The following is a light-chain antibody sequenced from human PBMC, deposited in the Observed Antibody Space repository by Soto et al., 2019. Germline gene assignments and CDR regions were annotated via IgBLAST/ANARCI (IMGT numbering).Light chain of an antibody. CDR1: ENINQN. V-gene: IGKV3-20*01. J-gene: IGKJ2*01. Sequence: ETVMTQSPATLSVSPGEGATLSCRATENINQNLAWYQQKPGQAPRLLIYGAAYRATGIPDRFSGSGSGTDFTLTISRVEPGDFGVYYCQQYGSSPPYTFGLGTKLDIK. CDR3: QQYGSSPPYT. CDR2: GAA.